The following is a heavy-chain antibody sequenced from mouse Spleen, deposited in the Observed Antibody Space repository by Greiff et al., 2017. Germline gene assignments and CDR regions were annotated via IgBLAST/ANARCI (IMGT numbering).Heavy chain of an antibody. J-gene: IGHJ3*01. CDR1: GYSITSGYY. CDR2: ISYDGSN. D-gene: IGHD2-4*01. CDR3: ARESYDYDSFAY. V-gene: IGHV3-6*01. Sequence: EVKLQESGPGLVKPSQSLSLTCSVTGYSITSGYYWNWIRQFPGNKLEWMGYISYDGSNNYNPSLKNRISITRDTSKNQFFLKLNSVTTEDTATYYCARESYDYDSFAYWGQGTLVTVSA.